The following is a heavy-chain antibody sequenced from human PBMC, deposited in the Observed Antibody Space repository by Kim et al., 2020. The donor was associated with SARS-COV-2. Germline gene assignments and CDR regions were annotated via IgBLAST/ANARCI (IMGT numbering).Heavy chain of an antibody. CDR3: ASYPWCLGVEPTVVTLLGGY. J-gene: IGHJ4*02. D-gene: IGHD4-17*01. V-gene: IGHV4-38-2*02. Sequence: SETLSLTCTVSGYSISSGYYWGWIRQPPGKGLEWIGSIYHSGSTYYNPSLKSRVTISVDTSKNQFSLKLSSVTAGDTAVYYCASYPWCLGVEPTVVTLLGGYWGQGTLVTVSS. CDR1: GYSISSGYY. CDR2: IYHSGST.